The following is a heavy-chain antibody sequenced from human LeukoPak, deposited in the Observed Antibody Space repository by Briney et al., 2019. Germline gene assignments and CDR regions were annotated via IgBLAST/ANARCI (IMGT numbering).Heavy chain of an antibody. CDR1: GFTLDDYA. CDR3: ARAPGYRSFLDY. Sequence: GGSLRLSCAASGFTLDDYAMHWVRQAPGKGLEWVSLISWDGGSTYYADSVKGRFTISRDNAKNSLYLQMNSLRAEDTAVYYCARAPGYRSFLDYWGQGTLVTVSS. V-gene: IGHV3-43D*03. CDR2: ISWDGGST. D-gene: IGHD6-13*01. J-gene: IGHJ4*02.